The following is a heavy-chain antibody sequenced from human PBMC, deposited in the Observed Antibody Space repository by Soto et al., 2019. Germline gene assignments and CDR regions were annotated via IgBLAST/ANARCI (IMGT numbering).Heavy chain of an antibody. V-gene: IGHV5-51*01. Sequence: GESLKISCKGSGYSFTSYWIGWVRQMPGKGLEWMGIIYPGDSDTRYSPSFQGQVTISADKSISTAYLQWSGLKASDTAMYYCARLVSPLDCSSTSCYYNWFDPWGQGTLVTVSS. CDR3: ARLVSPLDCSSTSCYYNWFDP. CDR1: GYSFTSYW. J-gene: IGHJ5*02. CDR2: IYPGDSDT. D-gene: IGHD2-2*01.